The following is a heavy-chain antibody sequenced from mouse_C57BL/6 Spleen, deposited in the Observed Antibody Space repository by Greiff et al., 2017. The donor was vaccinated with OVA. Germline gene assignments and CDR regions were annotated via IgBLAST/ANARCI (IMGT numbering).Heavy chain of an antibody. CDR3: ARYDGYYDAMDY. CDR2: INPSNGGT. V-gene: IGHV1-53*01. CDR1: GYTFTSYW. J-gene: IGHJ4*01. Sequence: QVQLQQPGTELVKPGASVKLSCKASGYTFTSYWMHWVKQRPGQGLEWIGNINPSNGGTNYNEKFKSKATLTVDKSSSTAYMQLSSLTSEDSAVYFCARYDGYYDAMDYWGQGTSVTVSS. D-gene: IGHD2-3*01.